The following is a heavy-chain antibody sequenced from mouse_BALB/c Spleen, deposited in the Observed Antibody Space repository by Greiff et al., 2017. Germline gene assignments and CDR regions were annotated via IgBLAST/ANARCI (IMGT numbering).Heavy chain of an antibody. CDR1: GYTFSSYW. CDR3: ARSGDWDDYYAMDY. CDR2: ILPGSGST. Sequence: VQLQQSGAELMKPGASVKISCKATGYTFSSYWIEWVKQRPGHGLEWIGEILPGSGSTNYNEKFKGKATFTADTSSSTAYMQLNSLTSEDSAVYYCARSGDWDDYYAMDYWGQGTSVTVSS. J-gene: IGHJ4*01. D-gene: IGHD4-1*01. V-gene: IGHV1-9*01.